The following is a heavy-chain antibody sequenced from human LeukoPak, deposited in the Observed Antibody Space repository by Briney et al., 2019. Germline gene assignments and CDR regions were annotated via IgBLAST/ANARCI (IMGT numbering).Heavy chain of an antibody. V-gene: IGHV4-34*01. CDR2: INHSGST. D-gene: IGHD2-2*01. CDR1: GGSISPYY. Sequence: SETLSLTCTVSGGSISPYYWSWIRQPPGKGLGWIGKINHSGSTNYNPSLKSRVTISVGTSKKLFSLKLSSVTAADTAVYYCARARVVVPAAMRWNYYYYGMDVWGQGTTVTVSS. CDR3: ARARVVVPAAMRWNYYYYGMDV. J-gene: IGHJ6*02.